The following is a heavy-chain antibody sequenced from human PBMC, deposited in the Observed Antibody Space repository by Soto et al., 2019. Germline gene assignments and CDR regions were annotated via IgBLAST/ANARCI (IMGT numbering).Heavy chain of an antibody. CDR3: AKLVIGYCSGNTCDDY. V-gene: IGHV3-30*18. J-gene: IGHJ4*02. CDR2: ISYDSSNK. Sequence: VQLLESGGGLIQPGGSLRLSCAASGFTFSYGIHWLRQAPGKGLEWVAYISYDSSNKFYGDSVKGRFTITRDNSKNTQFLHMTSLRAEDTAVYYCAKLVIGYCSGNTCDDYWGQGTLVAVAS. D-gene: IGHD2-15*01. CDR1: GFTFSYG.